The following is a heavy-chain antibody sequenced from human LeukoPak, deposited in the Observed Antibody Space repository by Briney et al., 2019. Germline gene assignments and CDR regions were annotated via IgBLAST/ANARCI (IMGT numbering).Heavy chain of an antibody. CDR2: IRYDGSNK. CDR1: GFTFSTFG. D-gene: IGHD3-10*01. Sequence: PGGSLRLSCAASGFTFSTFGMHWVRQAPGKGLEWVAFIRYDGSNKYYADSVKGRFTISRDDSKNTLYLQMNSLRAEDTAAYYCAKSMVRSDYYYYMDVWGKGTTVTVSS. V-gene: IGHV3-30*02. J-gene: IGHJ6*03. CDR3: AKSMVRSDYYYYMDV.